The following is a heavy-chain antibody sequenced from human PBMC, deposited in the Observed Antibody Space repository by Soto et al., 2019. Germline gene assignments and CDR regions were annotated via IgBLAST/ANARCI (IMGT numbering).Heavy chain of an antibody. Sequence: PSETLSLTCTVSGGSISSYYWSWIRQPPGKGLEWIGYIYYIGSTNYNPSLKSRVTISVDTSKNQFSLKLSSVTAADTAVYYCARVVGVRRDRLAPCGQGTLVTVSS. V-gene: IGHV4-59*01. CDR2: IYYIGST. CDR3: ARVVGVRRDRLAP. CDR1: GGSISSYY. J-gene: IGHJ5*02. D-gene: IGHD2-21*01.